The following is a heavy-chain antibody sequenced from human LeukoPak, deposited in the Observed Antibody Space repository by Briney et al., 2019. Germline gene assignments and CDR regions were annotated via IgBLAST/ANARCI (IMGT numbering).Heavy chain of an antibody. CDR3: ARGGYYGSGNDFRFDP. J-gene: IGHJ5*02. CDR1: GYSISSGYY. CDR2: INHSGTT. V-gene: IGHV4-38-2*02. D-gene: IGHD3-10*01. Sequence: SETLSLTCTVSGYSISSGYYWGWIRQPPGKGLEWIGEINHSGTTNYNPSLKSRVTISVDTSKNQFSLKLSSVTAADTAVYYCARGGYYGSGNDFRFDPWGQGTLVTVSS.